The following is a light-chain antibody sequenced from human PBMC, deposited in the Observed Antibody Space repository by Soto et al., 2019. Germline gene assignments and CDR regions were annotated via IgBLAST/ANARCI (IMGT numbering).Light chain of an antibody. V-gene: IGKV3-15*01. Sequence: EIVMTQSPATLSVSPGEXATLSCRASQSVSSDLAWYQHKPGQAPRLLIYGASTRATGIPVRFSGSGSGTDFTLTISSLQSEDFAVYYCQHYNNQPLTFGGGTKVDIK. CDR2: GAS. CDR3: QHYNNQPLT. J-gene: IGKJ4*01. CDR1: QSVSSD.